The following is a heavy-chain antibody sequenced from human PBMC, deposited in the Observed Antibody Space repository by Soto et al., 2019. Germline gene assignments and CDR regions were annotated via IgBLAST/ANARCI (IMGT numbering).Heavy chain of an antibody. J-gene: IGHJ4*01. D-gene: IGHD1-26*01. V-gene: IGHV3-23*01. CDR3: AQVVWDYSVAAASVAFDS. Sequence: EVQLLESGGGLVQPGGSLRLSCAASGFTFGNYAMSWVRQAAGKGLEWVSTISGSGCSTFYADSVKGQCTISSESYEHTTLYLQINSRRVEDTSVYSCAQVVWDYSVAAASVAFDSWGLGTLVTFAS. CDR2: ISGSGCST. CDR1: GFTFGNYA.